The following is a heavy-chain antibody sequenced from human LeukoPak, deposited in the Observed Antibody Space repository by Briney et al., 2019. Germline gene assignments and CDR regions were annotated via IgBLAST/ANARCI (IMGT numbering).Heavy chain of an antibody. V-gene: IGHV1-69*05. J-gene: IGHJ6*03. CDR1: GGTFSSYA. Sequence: ASVKVSCKASGGTFSSYAISWVRQAPGQGLEWMGGIIPIFGTANYAQKFQGRVTITTDESTSTAYMELSSLRSEDTAVYYCAVYCSSTSCYSTPGYYYYYMDVWGKGTTVTVSS. CDR3: AVYCSSTSCYSTPGYYYYYMDV. D-gene: IGHD2-2*02. CDR2: IIPIFGTA.